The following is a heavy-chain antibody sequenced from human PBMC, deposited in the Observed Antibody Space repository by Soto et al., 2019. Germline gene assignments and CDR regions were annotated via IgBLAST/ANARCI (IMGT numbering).Heavy chain of an antibody. J-gene: IGHJ5*02. V-gene: IGHV1-69*01. D-gene: IGHD2-15*01. CDR2: IIPIFGTA. CDR1: GGTFSSYA. CDR3: ARALGYCSGGTCYSGSWFAP. Sequence: QVQLVQSGAEVKKPGSSVKVSCKASGGTFSSYAISWVRQAPGQGLEWMGGIIPIFGTANYAQKFQGRVTITADESTSTAYMELSSLRSEDTAVYYCARALGYCSGGTCYSGSWFAPWGQGTLVTVSS.